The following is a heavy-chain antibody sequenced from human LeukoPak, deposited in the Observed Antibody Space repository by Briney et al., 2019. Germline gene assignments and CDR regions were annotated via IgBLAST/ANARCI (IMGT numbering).Heavy chain of an antibody. V-gene: IGHV1-18*01. CDR2: ISAYNGNT. CDR3: ARERAEGYCSGGSCYSPYYYMDV. J-gene: IGHJ6*03. CDR1: GYTFTSYG. D-gene: IGHD2-15*01. Sequence: GASVKVSCKASGYTFTSYGISWVRQAPGQGLEWMGWISAYNGNTNYAQKFQGRVTMTTDTSTSTAYMELRSLRSDDTAVYYCARERAEGYCSGGSCYSPYYYMDVWGKGTTVTISS.